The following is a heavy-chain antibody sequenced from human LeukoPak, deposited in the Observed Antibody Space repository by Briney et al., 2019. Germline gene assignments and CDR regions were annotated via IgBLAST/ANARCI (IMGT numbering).Heavy chain of an antibody. Sequence: ASVKVSCKASGYTFTSYDINWVRQATGQGLEWMGWMNPNSGDTGYAQKFQGRVTMTRNTSISTAYMELSSLRSEDTAVYYCARLLLSSSWDNDYWGQGTLVTVSS. CDR1: GYTFTSYD. D-gene: IGHD6-13*01. CDR2: MNPNSGDT. V-gene: IGHV1-8*01. CDR3: ARLLLSSSWDNDY. J-gene: IGHJ4*02.